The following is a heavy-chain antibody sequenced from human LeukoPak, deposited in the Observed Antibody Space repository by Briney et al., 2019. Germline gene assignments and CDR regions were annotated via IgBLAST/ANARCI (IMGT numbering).Heavy chain of an antibody. Sequence: GGSLRLSCAASGFTFSSYSMNWVRQAPGKGLEWVSSISSSSSYIYYADSVKGRFTISRDNAKNSLYLQMNSLRAEDTAVYYCARSEMGYSNYYMDVWGKGTTVTVSS. CDR3: ARSEMGYSNYYMDV. J-gene: IGHJ6*03. CDR1: GFTFSSYS. V-gene: IGHV3-21*01. CDR2: ISSSSSYI. D-gene: IGHD2-8*01.